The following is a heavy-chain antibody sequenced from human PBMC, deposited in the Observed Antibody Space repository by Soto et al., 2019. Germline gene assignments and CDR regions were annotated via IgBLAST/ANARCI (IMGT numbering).Heavy chain of an antibody. CDR3: ARGMYGPGSYYIRDAFDM. CDR2: IYRGGDT. CDR1: GFTVSYNY. J-gene: IGHJ3*02. Sequence: EVQLVESGGGLIQPGGSLRLSCAVSGFTVSYNYMNWVRQAPGKGLEWVSVIYRGGDTFYADSVKGRFTISRDNSKNTLYLQMYSLRAEDTDVYYCARGMYGPGSYYIRDAFDMWGQGTMVTVSS. V-gene: IGHV3-53*01. D-gene: IGHD3-10*01.